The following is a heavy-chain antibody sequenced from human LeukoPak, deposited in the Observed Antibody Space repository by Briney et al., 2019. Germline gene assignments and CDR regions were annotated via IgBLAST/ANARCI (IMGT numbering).Heavy chain of an antibody. CDR2: IYTSGST. D-gene: IGHD3-22*01. Sequence: PSQTLSLTCTVSGGSISSGSYYWSWIRQPAGKGLEWIGRIYTSGSTNYNPSLKSRVTISVDTSKNQFSLKLSSVTAADTAVYYCARSQGGLDYYDSSGYLPDYWGQGTLVTVSS. CDR1: GGSISSGSYY. V-gene: IGHV4-61*02. CDR3: ARSQGGLDYYDSSGYLPDY. J-gene: IGHJ4*02.